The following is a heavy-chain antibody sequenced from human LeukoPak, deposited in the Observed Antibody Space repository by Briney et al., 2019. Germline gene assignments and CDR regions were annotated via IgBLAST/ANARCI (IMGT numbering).Heavy chain of an antibody. J-gene: IGHJ4*02. CDR2: ISSSTSYM. D-gene: IGHD6-13*01. Sequence: GGSLRLSCAASGFTFSTYSMNWVRQAPGKGLEWVSSISSSTSYMYYADSVKGRFTISRDNAKNSMYLQMKSLRVEDTAVYYCARDGDINSWFSVLDYWGQGTLVTVSS. V-gene: IGHV3-21*03. CDR3: ARDGDINSWFSVLDY. CDR1: GFTFSTYS.